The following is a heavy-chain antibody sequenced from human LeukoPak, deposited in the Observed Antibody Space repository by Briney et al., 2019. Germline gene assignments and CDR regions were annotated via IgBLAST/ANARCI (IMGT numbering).Heavy chain of an antibody. Sequence: GGSLRLSCAASGFTFSSYSMNWVRQAPGKGLEWVSSISSSSSYIYYADSVKGRFTISRDNAKDSLYLQMNSLRAEDTAVYYCARVSSGWHYPPDVWAKGPRSPSP. J-gene: IGHJ6*02. D-gene: IGHD6-19*01. CDR1: GFTFSSYS. CDR3: ARVSSGWHYPPDV. CDR2: ISSSSSYI. V-gene: IGHV3-21*01.